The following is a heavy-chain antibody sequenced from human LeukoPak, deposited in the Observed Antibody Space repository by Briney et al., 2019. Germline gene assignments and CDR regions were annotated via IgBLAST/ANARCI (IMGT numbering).Heavy chain of an antibody. CDR1: GGTFSSYA. CDR2: IIPIFGTA. CDR3: AGSIAVAPIGY. Sequence: ASVKVSCKASGGTFSSYAISWVRQAPGQGLEWMGGIIPIFGTANYAQKFQGRVTMTRDMSTSTVYMELSSLRSEDTAVYYCAGSIAVAPIGYWGQGTLVTVSS. V-gene: IGHV1-69*05. J-gene: IGHJ4*02. D-gene: IGHD6-19*01.